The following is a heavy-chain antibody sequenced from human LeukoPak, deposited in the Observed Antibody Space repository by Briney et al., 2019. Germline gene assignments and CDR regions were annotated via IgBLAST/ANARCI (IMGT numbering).Heavy chain of an antibody. CDR2: INPNSGGT. Sequence: ASVKVSCKASGYTFTGYYMHWVRQAPGQGLEWMGWINPNSGGTNYAQKFQGWVTMTRDTSISTAYMELSRLRSDDTAVYYCARGQSSNYDFWSGYANWYDPWGQGTLVTVSS. D-gene: IGHD3-3*01. CDR3: ARGQSSNYDFWSGYANWYDP. V-gene: IGHV1-2*04. J-gene: IGHJ5*02. CDR1: GYTFTGYY.